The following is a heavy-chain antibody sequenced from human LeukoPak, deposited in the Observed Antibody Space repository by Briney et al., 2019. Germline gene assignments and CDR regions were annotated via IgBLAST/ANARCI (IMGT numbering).Heavy chain of an antibody. Sequence: GGTLRLSCAASGFTFSTYGMNWVRQAPGKGLEWVSTTSGADGSTYYADSVKGRFTISRDISKNILYLQMNSLRAEDTAVYYCAKDRRYSSSWRDAFDIWGQGTMVTVSS. CDR2: TSGADGST. J-gene: IGHJ3*02. V-gene: IGHV3-23*01. CDR3: AKDRRYSSSWRDAFDI. CDR1: GFTFSTYG. D-gene: IGHD6-13*01.